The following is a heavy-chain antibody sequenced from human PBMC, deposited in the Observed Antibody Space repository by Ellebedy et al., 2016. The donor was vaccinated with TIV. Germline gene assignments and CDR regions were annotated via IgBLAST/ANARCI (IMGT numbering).Heavy chain of an antibody. CDR3: AKDMEGSGSYSTYGMDV. CDR1: GFSFVDYA. D-gene: IGHD3-10*01. Sequence: SLKISCAASGFSFVDYAMHWVRQVPGKGLEWVPGISWNGCTIAYADSVKGRFTISRDNARNSLYLQMSSLRAEDVALYYCAKDMEGSGSYSTYGMDVWGQGTTVTVSS. CDR2: ISWNGCTI. J-gene: IGHJ6*02. V-gene: IGHV3-9*03.